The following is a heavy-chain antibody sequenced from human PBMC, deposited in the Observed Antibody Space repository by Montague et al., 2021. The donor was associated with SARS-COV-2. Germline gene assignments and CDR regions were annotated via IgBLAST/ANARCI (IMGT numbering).Heavy chain of an antibody. J-gene: IGHJ4*02. Sequence: SETLSLTCAVYGGSFSGYYWSWIRQPPGKGLEWIGEINHSGSTNXNPSLKSRVTISVDTSKNQFSLKLSSVTAADTAVYYCARVPSRSRYRGFDYWGQGTLVTVSS. CDR2: INHSGST. V-gene: IGHV4-34*01. D-gene: IGHD6-13*01. CDR3: ARVPSRSRYRGFDY. CDR1: GGSFSGYY.